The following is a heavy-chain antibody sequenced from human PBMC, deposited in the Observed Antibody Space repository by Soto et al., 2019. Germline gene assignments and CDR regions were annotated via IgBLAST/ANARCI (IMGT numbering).Heavy chain of an antibody. CDR1: GFTFSSYG. CDR2: ISYDGSNK. V-gene: IGHV3-30*03. CDR3: ATDPGIAVAGYPTFFDY. D-gene: IGHD6-19*01. Sequence: GGSLRLSCAASGFTFSSYGMHWVRQAPGKGLEWVAVISYDGSNKYYADSVKGRFTISRDNSKNTLYLQMNSLRAEDTAVYYCATDPGIAVAGYPTFFDYWGQGTLVTVSS. J-gene: IGHJ4*02.